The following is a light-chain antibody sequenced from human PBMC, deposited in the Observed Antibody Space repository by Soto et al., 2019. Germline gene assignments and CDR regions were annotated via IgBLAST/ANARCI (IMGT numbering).Light chain of an antibody. Sequence: EIVLTQSPGTLSLSPGERATLSCRASQSVSSSYLAWYRQKPGQAPRLLIYGASSRATGIPDRFSGSGSGTDFNLTISRLEPEDFGVYYCQQYGSTPLTFGGGTKVEIK. J-gene: IGKJ4*01. V-gene: IGKV3-20*01. CDR1: QSVSSSY. CDR2: GAS. CDR3: QQYGSTPLT.